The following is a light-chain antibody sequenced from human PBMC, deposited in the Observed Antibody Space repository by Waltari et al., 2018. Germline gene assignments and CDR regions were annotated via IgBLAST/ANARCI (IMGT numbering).Light chain of an antibody. CDR3: QHYNNWPIT. Sequence: EIVMTQSPATLSVSPGERVTLSCRASQSVSSNLAWYQQKPGHAPRLLIYGASTRATGIPARFSGSGSGTEFTLTISSLQSEDFAVYYCQHYNNWPITFGQGTRLEIK. CDR2: GAS. V-gene: IGKV3-15*01. CDR1: QSVSSN. J-gene: IGKJ5*01.